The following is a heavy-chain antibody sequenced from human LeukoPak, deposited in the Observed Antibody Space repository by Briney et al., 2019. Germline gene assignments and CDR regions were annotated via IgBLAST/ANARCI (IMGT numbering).Heavy chain of an antibody. J-gene: IGHJ3*02. CDR2: IYPGDSDT. Sequence: RGESLKISCKGSGYSFTSYWIGWVRQMPGKGLEWMGIIYPGDSDTRYSPSFQGQVTISADKSISTAYLQWSSLKASDTAMYYCASRLNEWDPRTNAFDIWGQGTMVTVSS. V-gene: IGHV5-51*01. CDR1: GYSFTSYW. CDR3: ASRLNEWDPRTNAFDI. D-gene: IGHD1-26*01.